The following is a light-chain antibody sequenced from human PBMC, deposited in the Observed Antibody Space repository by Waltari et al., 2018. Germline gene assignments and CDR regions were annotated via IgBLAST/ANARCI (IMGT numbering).Light chain of an antibody. CDR1: NIGSRS. Sequence: SYVLTQPPSLSVAPGQTAKIPCGGNNIGSRSVHWYQQKPGQAPVVVVDDDSDRPPGIPDRFSGSNSGNTATLTISSVGAGDEAAYYCQGWDSTSDVVFGGGTKLTVL. V-gene: IGLV3-21*02. CDR2: DDS. J-gene: IGLJ3*02. CDR3: QGWDSTSDVV.